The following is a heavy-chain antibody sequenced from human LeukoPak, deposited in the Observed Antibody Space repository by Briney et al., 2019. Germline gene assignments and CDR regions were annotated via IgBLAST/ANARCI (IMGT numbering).Heavy chain of an antibody. CDR1: GFTFDDYG. Sequence: PGGSLRLSCAASGFTFDDYGMSWVRQAPGKGLEWVSGINRNGGSTGYADSVKGRFTISRDNAKNSLYLQMNSLRAEDTALYYCARDYYDSSGYYYFDYWGQGTLVTVSS. CDR2: INRNGGST. J-gene: IGHJ4*02. V-gene: IGHV3-20*04. D-gene: IGHD3-22*01. CDR3: ARDYYDSSGYYYFDY.